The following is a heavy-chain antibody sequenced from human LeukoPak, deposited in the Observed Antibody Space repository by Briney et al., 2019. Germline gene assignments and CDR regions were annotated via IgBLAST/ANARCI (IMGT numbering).Heavy chain of an antibody. J-gene: IGHJ4*02. V-gene: IGHV3-48*01. CDR2: ISSSSSTI. D-gene: IGHD6-19*01. CDR3: AREYSSGYYFDY. CDR1: GFTFSSYS. Sequence: GGSLRLSCAASGFTFSSYSMNWVRQAPGKGLEWVSCISSSSSTIYYADSVKGRFTISRDNSKNTLYLQMNSLRAEDTAVYYCAREYSSGYYFDYWGQGTLVTVSS.